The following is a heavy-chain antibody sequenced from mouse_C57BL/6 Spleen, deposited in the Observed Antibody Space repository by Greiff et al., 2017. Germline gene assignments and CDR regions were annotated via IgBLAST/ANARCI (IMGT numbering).Heavy chain of an antibody. D-gene: IGHD4-1*01. V-gene: IGHV1-42*01. Sequence: VQLQQSGPELVKPGASVKISCKASGYTFTGYCMNWVKQSPGQGLEWIGEINPSTGDTNYNQKFKAKATLTVDKSSSTAYMQLESLTSEDSAVYDYARVLGDYFAYWGQGTTLTVSS. CDR2: INPSTGDT. CDR1: GYTFTGYC. CDR3: ARVLGDYFAY. J-gene: IGHJ2*01.